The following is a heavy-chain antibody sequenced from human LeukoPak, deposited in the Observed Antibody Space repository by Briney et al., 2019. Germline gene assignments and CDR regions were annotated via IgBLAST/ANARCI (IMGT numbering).Heavy chain of an antibody. J-gene: IGHJ5*02. Sequence: PGGSLRLSCAASGFTFSSYGMHWVRQDPGKGLEWVAFIRYDGSNKYYADSVKGRFTISRDNSKNTLYLQLNSLRAEDTAVYYCAKSYYYGSGSYDWFDPWGQGTLVTVSS. V-gene: IGHV3-30*02. CDR2: IRYDGSNK. CDR1: GFTFSSYG. D-gene: IGHD3-10*01. CDR3: AKSYYYGSGSYDWFDP.